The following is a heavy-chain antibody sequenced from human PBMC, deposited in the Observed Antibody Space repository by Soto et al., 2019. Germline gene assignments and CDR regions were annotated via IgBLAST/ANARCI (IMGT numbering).Heavy chain of an antibody. CDR3: ASSYYDSSGYCP. V-gene: IGHV1-69*06. D-gene: IGHD3-22*01. Sequence: SVKVSCKASGGTFSSYAISWVRQAPGQGLEWMGGNIPIIGTANYAQKFQGRVTITADKSTSTAYMELSSLRSEDTAVYYCASSYYDSSGYCPWGQGTLVTVSS. CDR1: GGTFSSYA. CDR2: NIPIIGTA. J-gene: IGHJ5*02.